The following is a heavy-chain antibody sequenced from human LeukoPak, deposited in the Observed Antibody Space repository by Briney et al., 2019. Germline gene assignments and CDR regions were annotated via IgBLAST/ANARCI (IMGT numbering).Heavy chain of an antibody. CDR1: GFTFSNYG. Sequence: PGGSLRLSCAVSGFTFSNYGMHWVRQAPGKGLEGVAVISNDGRNKYYADSVKGRFTISRDNSKNTLYLQMNSLRAEDTAVYYCARTRSGENYWGQGTLVTVSS. V-gene: IGHV3-30*03. CDR3: ARTRSGENY. CDR2: ISNDGRNK. J-gene: IGHJ4*02. D-gene: IGHD2-15*01.